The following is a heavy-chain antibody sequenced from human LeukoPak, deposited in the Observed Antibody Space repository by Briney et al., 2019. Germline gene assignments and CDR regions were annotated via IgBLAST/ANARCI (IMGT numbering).Heavy chain of an antibody. CDR2: IRSKAYGGTT. CDR3: TRDYTIFGEGYFDS. V-gene: IGHV3-49*04. Sequence: GGSLRFSCTASGFTFGDYGMSWVRQAPGKGLEWVGFIRSKAYGGTTEYAASVKGRFTISRDDSKSIAYLQMNSLKTEDTAVYYCTRDYTIFGEGYFDSWGQGTLVTVSS. J-gene: IGHJ4*02. CDR1: GFTFGDYG. D-gene: IGHD3-3*01.